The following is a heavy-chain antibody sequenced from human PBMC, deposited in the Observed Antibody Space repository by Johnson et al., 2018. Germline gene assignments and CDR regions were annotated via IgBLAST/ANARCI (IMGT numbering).Heavy chain of an antibody. CDR3: ARDTSGYSYEYIQY. Sequence: QVQLLESGGGLVQPGGSXRLSCEVSGFTLSNRAMHWVRQAPGKGLQWVALISYEGTNKYYAATVKGQFIISRDNSKNTLYLQMASLRAEDMAVYYCARDTSGYSYEYIQYWGQGTLVTVSS. V-gene: IGHV3-30*03. CDR2: ISYEGTNK. CDR1: GFTLSNRA. D-gene: IGHD3-22*01. J-gene: IGHJ1*01.